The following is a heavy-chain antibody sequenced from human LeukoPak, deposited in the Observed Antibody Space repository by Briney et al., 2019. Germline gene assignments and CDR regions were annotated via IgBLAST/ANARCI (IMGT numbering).Heavy chain of an antibody. J-gene: IGHJ6*02. D-gene: IGHD4-17*01. CDR1: GGSFSDYY. Sequence: SETLSLTCAVYGGSFSDYYWSWIRQPPGKGLEWIGEINHDGSTYYNPSLKSRVTISVDTPKNQFSLKLNSVTAADTAVYYCARTDYGDYYYVMAVWGQGTTVTVSS. CDR2: INHDGST. V-gene: IGHV4-34*01. CDR3: ARTDYGDYYYVMAV.